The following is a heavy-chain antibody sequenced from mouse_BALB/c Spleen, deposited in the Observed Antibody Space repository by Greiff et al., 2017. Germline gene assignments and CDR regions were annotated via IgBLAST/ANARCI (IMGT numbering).Heavy chain of an antibody. Sequence: DVQLQESGPGLVKPSQSLSLTCTVTGYSITSDYAWNWIRQFPGNKLEWMGYISYSGSTSYNPSLKSRISITRDTSKNQFFLQLNSVTTEDTATYYCARRRRDRYDYGYFDVWGAGTTVTVSS. J-gene: IGHJ1*01. V-gene: IGHV3-2*02. CDR1: GYSITSDYA. D-gene: IGHD2-14*01. CDR2: ISYSGST. CDR3: ARRRRDRYDYGYFDV.